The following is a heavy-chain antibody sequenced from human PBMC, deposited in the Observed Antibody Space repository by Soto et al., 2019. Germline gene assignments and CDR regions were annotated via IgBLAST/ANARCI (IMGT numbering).Heavy chain of an antibody. CDR3: ARGGLYYYATSGYAAYFFDY. V-gene: IGHV3-23*01. D-gene: IGHD3-22*01. CDR1: GFTFSSFA. Sequence: EVHLLESGGGLVQPGGSLRLSCAASGFTFSSFAMSWVRQAPGKGLEWVSVISGGGGVTYYADSVKGRFTVSRDNSKNTLYLQMNSLRAEDTAAYYCARGGLYYYATSGYAAYFFDYWGRGSLVTVSS. CDR2: ISGGGGVT. J-gene: IGHJ4*02.